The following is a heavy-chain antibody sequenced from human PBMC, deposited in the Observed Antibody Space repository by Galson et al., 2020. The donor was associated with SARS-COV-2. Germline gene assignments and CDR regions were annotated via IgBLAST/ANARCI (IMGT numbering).Heavy chain of an antibody. CDR2: IKWNGDST. J-gene: IGHJ4*02. D-gene: IGHD2-2*01. CDR1: GFTFDDFA. Sequence: GGSLRLSCAASGFTFDDFAMSWVRHAPGKGLEWVCGIKWNGDSTNCVDSMKGRFTISRDNAKNSLYLTMKSLRAKDTALYYCARLGYCGSTKCDHAEYWGQGTLVIVSS. CDR3: ARLGYCGSTKCDHAEY. V-gene: IGHV3-20*04.